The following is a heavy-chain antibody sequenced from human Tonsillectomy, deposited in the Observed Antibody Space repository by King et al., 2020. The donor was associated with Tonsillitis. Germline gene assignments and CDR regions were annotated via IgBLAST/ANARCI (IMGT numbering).Heavy chain of an antibody. J-gene: IGHJ4*02. V-gene: IGHV3-30*03. CDR1: GFTFSSYG. CDR2: ISYDGSNK. D-gene: IGHD2-15*01. CDR3: HYVGGGTGLGY. Sequence: VQLVESGGGVVQPGRSLRLSCAASGFTFSSYGMHWVRQAPGKGLEWVAVISYDGSNKYYADSVKGRFTISRDNSKNTLYLQMNCLRAEDTAVYYCHYVGGGTGLGYWGQGTLVTVSS.